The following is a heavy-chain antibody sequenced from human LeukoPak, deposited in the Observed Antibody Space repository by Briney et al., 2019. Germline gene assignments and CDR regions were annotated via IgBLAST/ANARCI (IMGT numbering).Heavy chain of an antibody. CDR1: GFTFSGSA. CDR3: TRSSSRNFGVVIKSYYYYMDV. D-gene: IGHD3-3*01. Sequence: GGSLRLSCAASGFTFSGSAMHWVRQASGKGLEWLGRIRGKANSFATAYAASVKGRFTISRDDSKNTAYLQMNSPKTEDTAVYYCTRSSSRNFGVVIKSYYYYMDVWGKGTTVTVSS. J-gene: IGHJ6*03. CDR2: IRGKANSFAT. V-gene: IGHV3-73*01.